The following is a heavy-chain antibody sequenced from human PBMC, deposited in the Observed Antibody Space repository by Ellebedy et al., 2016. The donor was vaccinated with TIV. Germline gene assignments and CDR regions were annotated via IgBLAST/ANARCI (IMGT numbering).Heavy chain of an antibody. J-gene: IGHJ4*02. V-gene: IGHV3-23*01. CDR1: GFTFTNYA. CDR2: IDETGDNR. D-gene: IGHD6-13*01. Sequence: GESLKISCSASGFTFTNYAMSWVRQTPERGLEWVSGIDETGDNRYYADSVKGRFTISRDNSKNTLYLQMNSLSDKDTAMYYCAKEGAAVGVPKFDYWGQGTLVTVSS. CDR3: AKEGAAVGVPKFDY.